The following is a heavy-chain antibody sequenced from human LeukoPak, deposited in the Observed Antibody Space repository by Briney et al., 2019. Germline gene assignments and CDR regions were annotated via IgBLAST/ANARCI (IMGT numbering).Heavy chain of an antibody. D-gene: IGHD1-26*01. V-gene: IGHV3-21*01. Sequence: VGSLRLSCIASGFTFSTYTMNWVRQAPGKGLEWVSSISSSSYYIYYADSVKGRFTISRDNAKNSLFLQVNSLRAEDTAVYYCGAAYSGSGPSDYWGQGTLVTVPS. CDR3: GAAYSGSGPSDY. CDR1: GFTFSTYT. CDR2: ISSSSYYI. J-gene: IGHJ4*02.